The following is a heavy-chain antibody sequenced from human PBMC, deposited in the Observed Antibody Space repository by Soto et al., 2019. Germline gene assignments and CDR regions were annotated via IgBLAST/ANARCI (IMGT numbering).Heavy chain of an antibody. CDR2: ISSDGNDK. CDR3: AKEGVADKYYYYGMDV. Sequence: QVQLVESGGGVVQPGRSLRLSCVASGFTFSSYPIHRVRQAPGKGLEWVTTISSDGNDKYSSDSVNGRFTTSRDNSKNTVYLQMNNLRVEDTAVYYCAKEGVADKYYYYGMDVWGQGTTVNVSS. J-gene: IGHJ6*02. CDR1: GFTFSSYP. V-gene: IGHV3-30*04. D-gene: IGHD3-3*01.